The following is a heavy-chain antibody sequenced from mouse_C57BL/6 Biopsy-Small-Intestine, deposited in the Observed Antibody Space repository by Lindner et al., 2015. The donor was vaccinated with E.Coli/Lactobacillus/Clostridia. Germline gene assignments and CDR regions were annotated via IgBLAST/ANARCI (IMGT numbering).Heavy chain of an antibody. Sequence: VQLQESGGDLLKPGGSLKLSCAASGLTFSDYGMHWVRQAPEKGLEWFAYISSGSSTIYYADTVKGRFTVSRDNARNTLFLQMTSLRSEDTAMYYCTRRSLDGYFFDYWGQGTTLTVSS. CDR3: TRRSLDGYFFDY. D-gene: IGHD2-3*01. CDR1: GLTFSDYG. V-gene: IGHV5-17*01. CDR2: ISSGSSTI. J-gene: IGHJ2*01.